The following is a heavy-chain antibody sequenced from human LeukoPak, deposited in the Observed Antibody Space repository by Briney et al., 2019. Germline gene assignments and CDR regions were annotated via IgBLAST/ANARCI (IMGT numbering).Heavy chain of an antibody. CDR1: GFTFDDYA. J-gene: IGHJ5*02. CDR3: AKAIGMTTVTTVWFDP. CDR2: ISWNRGSI. D-gene: IGHD4-17*01. V-gene: IGHV3-9*01. Sequence: GGSLRLSCAASGFTFDDYAMHWVRQAPGKGMEWVSGISWNRGSIGYADSVKGRFTISRDNAKNSLYLQMNSLRAEDTALYYCAKAIGMTTVTTVWFDPWGQGTLVTVSS.